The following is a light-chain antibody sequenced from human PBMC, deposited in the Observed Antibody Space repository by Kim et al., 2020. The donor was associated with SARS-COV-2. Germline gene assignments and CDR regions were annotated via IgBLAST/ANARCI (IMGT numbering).Light chain of an antibody. CDR2: RNN. Sequence: RQTATLTCTGNNNNVGNQGAAWLRQHQGHPPKLVSYRNNNRPPGISERLSASRSGNTTSLTITGLQPEDETDYYCSAWDTSVGAWVFGGGTQLTVL. CDR1: NNNVGNQG. V-gene: IGLV10-54*01. J-gene: IGLJ3*02. CDR3: SAWDTSVGAWV.